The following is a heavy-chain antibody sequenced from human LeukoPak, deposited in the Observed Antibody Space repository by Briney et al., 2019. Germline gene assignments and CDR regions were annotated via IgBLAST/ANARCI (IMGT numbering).Heavy chain of an antibody. J-gene: IGHJ4*02. V-gene: IGHV1-2*06. CDR3: ARGRRTGTAFLDY. Sequence: GASVKASCKASGYTFTGYYMHWVRQAPGQGLEWMGRINPNSGGTNYAQKFQGRVTMTRDTSISTAYMELSRLRSDDTAVYYCARGRRTGTAFLDYWAQGTLVTVSS. D-gene: IGHD1-1*01. CDR2: INPNSGGT. CDR1: GYTFTGYY.